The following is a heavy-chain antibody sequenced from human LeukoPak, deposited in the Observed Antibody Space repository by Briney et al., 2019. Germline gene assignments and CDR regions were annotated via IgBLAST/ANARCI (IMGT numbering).Heavy chain of an antibody. Sequence: PSETLSLTCAVYGGSFSGYYWSWIRQPPGQGLEWIGEINHSGSTNYNPSLKSRVTISVDTSKNQFSLKLSSVTAADTAVYYCARGKSSSWYTYYFDYWGQGTLVTVSS. CDR2: INHSGST. D-gene: IGHD6-13*01. CDR1: GGSFSGYY. V-gene: IGHV4-34*01. CDR3: ARGKSSSWYTYYFDY. J-gene: IGHJ4*02.